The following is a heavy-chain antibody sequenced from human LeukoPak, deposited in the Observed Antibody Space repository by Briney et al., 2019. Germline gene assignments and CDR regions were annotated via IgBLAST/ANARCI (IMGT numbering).Heavy chain of an antibody. CDR1: GGTFSSYA. Sequence: SVKVSCKASGGTFSSYAISWVRQAPGQGLEWMGRIIPILGIANYAQKFQGRVTITADKSTSTAYMELSSLRSEDTAVYYCARGGIAARLMYGFQNWFAPWGQGTLVTVSS. V-gene: IGHV1-69*04. CDR2: IIPILGIA. CDR3: ARGGIAARLMYGFQNWFAP. D-gene: IGHD6-6*01. J-gene: IGHJ5*02.